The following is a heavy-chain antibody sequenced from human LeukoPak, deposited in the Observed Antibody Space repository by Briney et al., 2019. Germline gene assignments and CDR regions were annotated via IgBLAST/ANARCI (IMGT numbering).Heavy chain of an antibody. CDR3: ASIPFSSGWYYFDY. V-gene: IGHV4-59*01. CDR2: IYYSGRT. D-gene: IGHD6-19*01. CDR1: GGSISSYY. J-gene: IGHJ4*02. Sequence: SETLSLTCTVSGGSISSYYWSWIRQPPGKGLEWIGCIYYSGRTNYNPSLKSRVTISVDTSKNQFSLKLSSVTAADTAVYYCASIPFSSGWYYFDYWGQGTLVTVSS.